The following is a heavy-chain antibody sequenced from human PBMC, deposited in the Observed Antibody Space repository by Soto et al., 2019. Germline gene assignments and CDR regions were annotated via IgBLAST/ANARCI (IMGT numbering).Heavy chain of an antibody. CDR2: IYYSGST. Sequence: QVQLQESGPGLVKPSQTLSLTCTVSGGSISSGDYYWSWIRQPPGKGLEWIGYIYYSGSTYYNPSLKSRVTISVDTSKNQFSLKLSSVTAADTAVYYCARERVTTPLLQRSLGSRRFDPWGQGTLVTVSS. J-gene: IGHJ5*02. CDR1: GGSISSGDYY. CDR3: ARERVTTPLLQRSLGSRRFDP. D-gene: IGHD4-17*01. V-gene: IGHV4-30-4*01.